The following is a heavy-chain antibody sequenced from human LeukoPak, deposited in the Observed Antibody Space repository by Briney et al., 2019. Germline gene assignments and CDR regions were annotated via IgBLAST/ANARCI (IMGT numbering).Heavy chain of an antibody. Sequence: ASVKVSCKASGYTFTSYGISWVRQAPGQGLEWMGWISADNGNTNYAQKLQGRVTMTIDTSTSTAYMELRSLRSDDTAVYYCARNGIAATNSPLDYWGQGTLVTVSS. D-gene: IGHD6-13*01. CDR1: GYTFTSYG. V-gene: IGHV1-18*01. CDR2: ISADNGNT. CDR3: ARNGIAATNSPLDY. J-gene: IGHJ4*02.